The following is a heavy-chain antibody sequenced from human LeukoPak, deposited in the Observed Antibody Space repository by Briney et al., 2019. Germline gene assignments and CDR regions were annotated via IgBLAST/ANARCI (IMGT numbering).Heavy chain of an antibody. J-gene: IGHJ4*02. CDR1: GFTFSSYS. V-gene: IGHV3-21*01. CDR2: ISSSSSYI. D-gene: IGHD3-22*01. Sequence: GGSLRLSCAASGFTFSSYSMNWVRQAPGNGLEWDSSISSSSSYIYYADSVKGRFTISRDNAKNSLYLQMNSLRAEDTAVYYCARDSHGRYYYDSSGYWGQGTLVTVSS. CDR3: ARDSHGRYYYDSSGY.